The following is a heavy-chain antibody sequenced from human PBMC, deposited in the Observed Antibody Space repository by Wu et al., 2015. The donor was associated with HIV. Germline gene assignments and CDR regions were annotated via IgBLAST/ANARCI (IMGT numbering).Heavy chain of an antibody. CDR1: GGTFNSYV. V-gene: IGHV1-69*01. Sequence: QVQLVRSGAEVKKPGSSMKVSCKASGGTFNSYVISWVRQAPGQGLEWMGGIIPIFGTANFAQKFQGRLTIAADESTSTVYMELSSLRSEDTAVYYCALRGGXGVVVPGATYYYYYMDVWGKGTTVTVSS. J-gene: IGHJ6*03. D-gene: IGHD2-2*01. CDR3: ALRGGXGVVVPGATYYYYYMDV. CDR2: IIPIFGTA.